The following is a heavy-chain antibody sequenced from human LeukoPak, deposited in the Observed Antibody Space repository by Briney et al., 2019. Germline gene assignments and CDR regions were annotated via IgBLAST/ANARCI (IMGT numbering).Heavy chain of an antibody. CDR1: GYTFTDYY. V-gene: IGHV1-2*02. J-gene: IGHJ4*02. CDR3: ARGGLSSTSRFIDY. Sequence: ASVKVSCKASGYTFTDYYMQWVRQAPGQGLEWMGWFNPNSGGTNYAQKFQGGVTVTRDTSISTAYMELSRLRSDDTAVYYCARGGLSSTSRFIDYWGQGTLVTVSS. CDR2: FNPNSGGT. D-gene: IGHD2-2*01.